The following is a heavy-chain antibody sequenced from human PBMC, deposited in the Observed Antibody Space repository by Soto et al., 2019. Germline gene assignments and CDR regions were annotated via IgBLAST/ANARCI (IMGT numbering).Heavy chain of an antibody. CDR3: ARDGIGGTVFRGYLDY. CDR2: IRFDGSNE. CDR1: GGIFHGYG. D-gene: IGHD1-7*01. V-gene: IGHV3-33*01. Sequence: QERLVESGGGVVQPGTSLRLSCAVPGGIFHGYGMHWVRQAPGKWLEWVAIIRFDGSNEEYADSVKGRFTISRDNSKNTLYLQMNTLGAEDTAVYYCARDGIGGTVFRGYLDYWGRGTVVTVSS. J-gene: IGHJ4*02.